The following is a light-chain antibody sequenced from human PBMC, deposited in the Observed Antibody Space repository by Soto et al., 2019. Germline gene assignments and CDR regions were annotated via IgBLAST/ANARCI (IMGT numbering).Light chain of an antibody. Sequence: SYELTQAPSVSVAPGKTARITCGGNNIGSKSVHWSQQKSGQAPVLVIYYDSDRPSGIPERFSGSNSGSTATLTISRVEAGDEADYYCQVWDSSSDHPVFGGGTKLTVL. CDR1: NIGSKS. J-gene: IGLJ2*01. V-gene: IGLV3-21*04. CDR2: YDS. CDR3: QVWDSSSDHPV.